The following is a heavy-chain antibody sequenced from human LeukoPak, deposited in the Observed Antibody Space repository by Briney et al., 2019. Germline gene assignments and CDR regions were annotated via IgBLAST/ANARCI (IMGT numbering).Heavy chain of an antibody. CDR2: IKKDGNEK. Sequence: PGGSLRLSCAASGFTFSSYRMSWVRQAPGKGLEWVANIKKDGNEKHYVDSVKGRFTISRDNAKNSLYLQMNSLRAEDTAVYFCARDESMGSYDSSGYYSLYYYGMDVWGQGTTVTVSS. J-gene: IGHJ6*02. D-gene: IGHD3-22*01. CDR1: GFTFSSYR. CDR3: ARDESMGSYDSSGYYSLYYYGMDV. V-gene: IGHV3-7*03.